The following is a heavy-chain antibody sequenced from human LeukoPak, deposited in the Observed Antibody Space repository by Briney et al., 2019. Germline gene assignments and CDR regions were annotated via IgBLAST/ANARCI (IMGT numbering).Heavy chain of an antibody. Sequence: SETLSLTCTVSGGSISGYYWTWIRQPPGKGLEWIGYVYHSGGTSYNPSLKSRVTIAVDTSKNQFSLKLTSVTTADTAVYYCARDNADYASGGDWFDPWGQGTLVTVSS. V-gene: IGHV4-59*01. J-gene: IGHJ5*02. CDR3: ARDNADYASGGDWFDP. D-gene: IGHD3-10*01. CDR1: GGSISGYY. CDR2: VYHSGGT.